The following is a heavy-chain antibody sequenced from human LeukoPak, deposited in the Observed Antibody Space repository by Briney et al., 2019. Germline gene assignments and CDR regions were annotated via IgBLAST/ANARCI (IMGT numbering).Heavy chain of an antibody. CDR1: GGSISSYY. V-gene: IGHV4-59*01. CDR3: ARDGDSSGYSAFDI. Sequence: PSETLSLTCTVSGGSISSYYWSWIRQPPGKGLEWIGYIYYSGSTNYNPSLKSRVTISVDTSKNQFSLKLSSVTAADTAVYYCARDGDSSGYSAFDIWGQGTMVTVSS. J-gene: IGHJ3*02. CDR2: IYYSGST. D-gene: IGHD3-22*01.